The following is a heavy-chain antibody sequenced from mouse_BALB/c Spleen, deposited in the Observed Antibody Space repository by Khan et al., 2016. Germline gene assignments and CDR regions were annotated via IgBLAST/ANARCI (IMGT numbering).Heavy chain of an antibody. CDR1: GYTFTDYY. CDR3: DRGGGTSDY. V-gene: IGHV1-76*01. J-gene: IGHJ2*01. CDR2: IYPGSGNT. D-gene: IGHD2-14*01. Sequence: QVRLQQSGAELARPGASVKLSCKASGYTFTDYYINWVKQRTGQGLEWIGEIYPGSGNTYYNERFKGKATLTADKSSSTAYMQLSSLTSEDSAVYFDDRGGGTSDYWGQGTTLTVSS.